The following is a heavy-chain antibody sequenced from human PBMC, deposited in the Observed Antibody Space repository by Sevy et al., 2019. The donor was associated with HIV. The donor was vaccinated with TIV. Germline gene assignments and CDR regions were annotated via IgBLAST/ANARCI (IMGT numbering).Heavy chain of an antibody. Sequence: GGSLRLSCVASGFAFSTHAMHWVRQAPDKGLEYVSAISSNGGSTYYADSVKGRFTISRDNSKNTLYLQMSSLRAEDTAVYYCVKDCTPTVTFDYWGQGTLVTVSS. V-gene: IGHV3-64D*06. CDR3: VKDCTPTVTFDY. CDR2: ISSNGGST. D-gene: IGHD4-17*01. J-gene: IGHJ4*02. CDR1: GFAFSTHA.